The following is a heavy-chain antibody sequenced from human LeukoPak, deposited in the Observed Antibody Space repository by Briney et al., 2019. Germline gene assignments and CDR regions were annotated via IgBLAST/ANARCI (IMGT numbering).Heavy chain of an antibody. J-gene: IGHJ4*02. V-gene: IGHV3-7*01. CDR3: TSLTSMVTIFVY. Sequence: GGSLRLSCAASGFTISSYWMSWVRQAPGKGLEWVASINPDGSDTYYVDSVKGRFTISRDNAGNSMYLQMNSLRAEDTAVYYCTSLTSMVTIFVYWGQGALVTVPS. D-gene: IGHD4-23*01. CDR1: GFTISSYW. CDR2: INPDGSDT.